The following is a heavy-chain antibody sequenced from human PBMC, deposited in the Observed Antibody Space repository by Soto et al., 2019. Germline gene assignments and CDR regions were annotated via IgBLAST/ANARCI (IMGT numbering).Heavy chain of an antibody. Sequence: RASVKVSCKAPRDTFTSYYINWVRQAPGQGLEWMGVINPHGGSTAYAQKFKGRVTLTRDTSASTVYMEVGSLTSEDTAMYYCARSSGGNFGIIIEGTNWFAPWGQGTLVTVS. V-gene: IGHV1-46*01. CDR2: INPHGGST. J-gene: IGHJ5*02. D-gene: IGHD1-26*01. CDR1: RDTFTSYY. CDR3: ARSSGGNFGIIIEGTNWFAP.